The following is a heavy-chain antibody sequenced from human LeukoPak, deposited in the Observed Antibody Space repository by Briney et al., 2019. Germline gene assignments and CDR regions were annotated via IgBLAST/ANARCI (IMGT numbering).Heavy chain of an antibody. CDR1: GGSFSSYY. CDR2: INHSGST. Sequence: SETLSLTCAVYGGSFSSYYWSWIRQPPGKGLEWIGEINHSGSTNYNPSLKSRVTISVDTSKNQFSLKLSSVTAADTAVYYCAGGIQLWFSWFDPWGHGTLVTVSS. V-gene: IGHV4-34*01. D-gene: IGHD5-18*01. CDR3: AGGIQLWFSWFDP. J-gene: IGHJ5*02.